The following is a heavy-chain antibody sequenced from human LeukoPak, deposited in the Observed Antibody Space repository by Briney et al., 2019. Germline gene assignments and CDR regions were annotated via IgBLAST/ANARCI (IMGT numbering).Heavy chain of an antibody. J-gene: IGHJ3*01. CDR3: ARDHPDSSGWYGRVEALDL. V-gene: IGHV1-2*02. CDR2: INANSGGT. Sequence: ASVKVSCKASGFIFTGYYMHWVRQAPGQGLVWMGCINANSGGTNYAQKFQGRVTMTRDTSISTAYMDLSRLRSDDTAVYYCARDHPDSSGWYGRVEALDLWGQGTTVTVSS. D-gene: IGHD6-19*01. CDR1: GFIFTGYY.